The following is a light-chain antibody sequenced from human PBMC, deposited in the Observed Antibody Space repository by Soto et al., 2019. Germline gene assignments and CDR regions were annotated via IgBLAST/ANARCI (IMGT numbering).Light chain of an antibody. CDR3: QQYNNWPRET. Sequence: IVMTQAPATLSVSPGERATLSCRASQSVSSNLAWYQQKPGQAPRLLIYGASTRATGIPARFSGSGSGTEFTLTISSLQSEDFAVYYCQQYNNWPRETFGQGTKV. CDR1: QSVSSN. J-gene: IGKJ1*01. V-gene: IGKV3-15*01. CDR2: GAS.